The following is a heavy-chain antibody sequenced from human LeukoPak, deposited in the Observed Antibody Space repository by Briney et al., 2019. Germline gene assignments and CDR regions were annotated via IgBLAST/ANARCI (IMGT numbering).Heavy chain of an antibody. Sequence: PGGSLRLSCAASGFTFNDFAMTWVRQAPGKGLGWVSTIADAGTYYAGSVKGRFIISRDNSKNMLYLQLNSLRADDTAMYYCARNLGPFDVRGHGTMVTVSS. CDR1: GFTFNDFA. CDR3: ARNLGPFDV. J-gene: IGHJ3*01. CDR2: IADAGT. D-gene: IGHD3-16*01. V-gene: IGHV3-23*01.